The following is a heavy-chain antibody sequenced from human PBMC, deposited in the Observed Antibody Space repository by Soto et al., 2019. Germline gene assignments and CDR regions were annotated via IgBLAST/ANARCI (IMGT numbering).Heavy chain of an antibody. CDR3: ARFKVDTDMGGPGGV. Sequence: GGSLRLSCAASGFTFSSYSMNWVRQAPGKGLEWVSSISSSSSYIYYADSVKGRFTISRDNAKNSLYLQMNSLRAEDTAVYYCARFKVDTDMGGPGGVWGQGTTVTVS. CDR2: ISSSSSYI. V-gene: IGHV3-21*01. CDR1: GFTFSSYS. D-gene: IGHD5-18*01. J-gene: IGHJ6*02.